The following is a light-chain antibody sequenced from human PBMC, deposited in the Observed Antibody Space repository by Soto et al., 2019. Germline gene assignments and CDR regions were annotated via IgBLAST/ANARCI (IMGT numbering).Light chain of an antibody. Sequence: QSVLTQPASVSGSPGQSIAISCSGSSSDVGRYNLVSWYRHHPVKAPKLMIYEGTKRPSGVSNRFSGSKSGNTASLTISGLQADDEADHLCCSYAGGNIYVFGLGPKVTVL. CDR1: SSDVGRYNL. V-gene: IGLV2-23*01. CDR3: CSYAGGNIYV. J-gene: IGLJ1*01. CDR2: EGT.